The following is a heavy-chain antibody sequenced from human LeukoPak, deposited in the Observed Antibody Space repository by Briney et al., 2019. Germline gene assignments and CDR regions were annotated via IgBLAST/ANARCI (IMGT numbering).Heavy chain of an antibody. D-gene: IGHD6-19*01. CDR3: ARAAVAGPFDF. V-gene: IGHV3-48*01. CDR1: GFTFSGYG. J-gene: IGHJ4*02. CDR2: ISSSSATI. Sequence: GGSLRLSCAASGFTFSGYGMTWVRQAPGQGLEWLSYISSSSATIYYADSVKGRFTISRDNAKNSLYLQMNSLRAGDTAVYYCARAAVAGPFDFWGQGTLVTVSS.